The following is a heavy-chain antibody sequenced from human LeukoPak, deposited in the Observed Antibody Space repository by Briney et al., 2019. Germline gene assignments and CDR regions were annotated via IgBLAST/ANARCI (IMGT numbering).Heavy chain of an antibody. D-gene: IGHD2-15*01. Sequence: PGGSLRLSCAASGFTFSNYGMHWVRQTPGKGLEWVAVIWYDGSNKYYADSVHGRFTISRDNSKNMLYLQMNSLRAEDTAVYYCARGYCSGGSCFYGMGVWGKGTTVTVSS. V-gene: IGHV3-33*01. CDR1: GFTFSNYG. CDR2: IWYDGSNK. CDR3: ARGYCSGGSCFYGMGV. J-gene: IGHJ6*04.